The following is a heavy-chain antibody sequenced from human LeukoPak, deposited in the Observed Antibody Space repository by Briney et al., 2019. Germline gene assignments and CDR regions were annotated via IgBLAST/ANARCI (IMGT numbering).Heavy chain of an antibody. CDR3: AKTPWTEAPKGSPNWFDP. D-gene: IGHD1-26*01. CDR1: GFTFSSYS. J-gene: IGHJ5*02. Sequence: GGSLRLSCAASGFTFSSYSMSWVRQAPGKGLEWVSSISGRGGSSGGTTYYTDSVKGHFTISRDNSKNTLYLQMNTLRVDDTAVYYCAKTPWTEAPKGSPNWFDPWGQGTLVTVSS. CDR2: ISGRGGSSGGTT. V-gene: IGHV3-23*01.